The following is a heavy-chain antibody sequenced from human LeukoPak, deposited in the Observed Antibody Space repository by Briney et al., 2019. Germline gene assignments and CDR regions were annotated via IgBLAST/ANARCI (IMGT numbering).Heavy chain of an antibody. Sequence: GGSLRLSCAASRFTFSRYGMHWVRQAPGKGLYWVAFIRYDGSNYYADSVKGRFTISRDNSKNTLFLQMNSLRLEDTAVYYCAKENGFGELFDYWGQGTPVTVSS. J-gene: IGHJ4*02. CDR3: AKENGFGELFDY. D-gene: IGHD3-10*01. V-gene: IGHV3-30*02. CDR1: RFTFSRYG. CDR2: IRYDGSN.